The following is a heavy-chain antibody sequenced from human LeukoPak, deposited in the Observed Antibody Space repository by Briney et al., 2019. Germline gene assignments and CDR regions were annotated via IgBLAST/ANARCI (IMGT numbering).Heavy chain of an antibody. CDR2: IWYDGSNK. CDR3: VRDIGGFYRGYGDS. Sequence: PGGSLRLSCAASGFTFRNHGMYWVRQALGKGLEWVAVIWYDGSNKYYGDSVKGRFTISRDNSKNSLYLQMDSLRVEDTAVYYCVRDIGGFYRGYGDSWGQGTLVTVSS. J-gene: IGHJ4*02. V-gene: IGHV3-33*01. D-gene: IGHD5-12*01. CDR1: GFTFRNHG.